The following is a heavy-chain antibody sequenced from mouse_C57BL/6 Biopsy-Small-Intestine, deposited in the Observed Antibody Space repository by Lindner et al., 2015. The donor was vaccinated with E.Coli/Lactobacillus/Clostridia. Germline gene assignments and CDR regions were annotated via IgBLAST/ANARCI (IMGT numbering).Heavy chain of an antibody. CDR2: ISDGGNYT. CDR1: GFTFSSYA. V-gene: IGHV5-4*01. CDR3: ARLVEYGNYEAMDY. J-gene: IGHJ4*01. D-gene: IGHD2-10*02. Sequence: VQLQESGGGLVKPGGSLKLSCAASGFTFSSYAMSWVRQTPKKRLEWVATISDGGNYTAYPDNVRGRFTISRDNAKSNLHLQMSQLKSEDTAMYYCARLVEYGNYEAMDYWGQGTSVTISS.